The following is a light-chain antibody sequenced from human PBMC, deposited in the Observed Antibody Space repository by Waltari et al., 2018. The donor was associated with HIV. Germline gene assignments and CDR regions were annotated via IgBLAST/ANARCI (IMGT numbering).Light chain of an antibody. V-gene: IGLV2-14*01. CDR3: SSYTNRVTWV. CDR2: AVS. CDR1: GTDVGGFNY. J-gene: IGLJ3*02. Sequence: QSALTQPAFASGSRGESNTISCTGTGTDVGGFNYISWYQQQPGKAPKLLIYAVSNRPWGVSNRFSGSKSGNTASLTVSGLQTEDEADYYCSSYTNRVTWVFGGGTRLTVL.